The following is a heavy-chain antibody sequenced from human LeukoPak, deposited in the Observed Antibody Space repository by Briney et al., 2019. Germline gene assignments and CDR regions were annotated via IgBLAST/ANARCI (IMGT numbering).Heavy chain of an antibody. CDR1: GFTFSSYA. D-gene: IGHD3-10*01. V-gene: IGHV3-23*01. Sequence: PGGSLRLSCAASGFTFSSYAMSWVRQAPGKGLEWVSAISGSGGSTYYADSVKGRFTISRDNSKNTLYLQMNSLRAEDTAVYYCARDRYYYGSGSYYIDYWGQGTLVTVSS. CDR2: ISGSGGST. CDR3: ARDRYYYGSGSYYIDY. J-gene: IGHJ4*02.